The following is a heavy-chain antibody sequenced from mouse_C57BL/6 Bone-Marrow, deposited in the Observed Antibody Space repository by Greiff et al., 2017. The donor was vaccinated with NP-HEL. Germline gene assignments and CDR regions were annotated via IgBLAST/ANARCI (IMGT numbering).Heavy chain of an antibody. D-gene: IGHD2-3*01. V-gene: IGHV2-4*01. CDR2: IWSGGST. CDR1: GFSLTSYG. Sequence: VQGVESGPGLVQPSQSLSITCTVSGFSLTSYGVHWVRQPPGKGLEWLGVIWSGGSTDYNAAFISRLSISKDNSKSQVFFKMNSLQADDTAIYYCAKNDGRGFAYWGQGTLVTVSA. J-gene: IGHJ3*01. CDR3: AKNDGRGFAY.